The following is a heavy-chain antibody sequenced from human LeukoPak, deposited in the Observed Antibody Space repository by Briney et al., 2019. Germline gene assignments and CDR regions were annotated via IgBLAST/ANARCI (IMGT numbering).Heavy chain of an antibody. CDR1: GGSFSGYF. D-gene: IGHD1-1*01. CDR3: ARVTDWNDLDY. Sequence: SETLSLTCAVYGGSFSGYFWTWIRQPPGKGLEWIGEINHSGSTNYNPSLKSRVTISVDTSKNQFSLDLTSVTAADTAAYYCARVTDWNDLDYWGPGTLVTVSS. CDR2: INHSGST. V-gene: IGHV4-34*01. J-gene: IGHJ4*02.